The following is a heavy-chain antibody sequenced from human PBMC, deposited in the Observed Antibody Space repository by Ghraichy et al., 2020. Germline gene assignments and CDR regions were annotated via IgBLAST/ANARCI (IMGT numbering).Heavy chain of an antibody. CDR1: REPFCASV. V-gene: IGHV1-2*02. D-gene: IGHD6-13*01. CDR3: ARTSIAAAGEFDY. CDR2: INPNSGGT. J-gene: IGHJ4*01. Sequence: ASVKVSCKAGREPFCASVIFRERLARRQRVEKMGWINPNSGGTNYAQKFQGRVTMTRDTSISTAYMELSRLRSDDTAVYYCARTSIAAAGEFDYWGHGILV.